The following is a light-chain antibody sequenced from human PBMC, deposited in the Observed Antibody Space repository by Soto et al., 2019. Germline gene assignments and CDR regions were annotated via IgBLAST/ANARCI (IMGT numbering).Light chain of an antibody. J-gene: IGKJ4*01. CDR3: QQYNSYPLT. CDR1: QSISSW. Sequence: DIQMTQSPSTLSASVGDRVTITCRASQSISSWLAWYQQKPGKAPKLLIYKASSLESGVPSRFSGSGSGTEFPLTISSLQPDDFATYCCQQYNSYPLTFGGWTKLEIK. CDR2: KAS. V-gene: IGKV1-5*03.